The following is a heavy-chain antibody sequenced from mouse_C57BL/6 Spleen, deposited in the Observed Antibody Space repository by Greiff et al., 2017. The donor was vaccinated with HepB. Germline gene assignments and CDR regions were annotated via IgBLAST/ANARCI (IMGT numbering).Heavy chain of an antibody. Sequence: VQLQQSGTVLARPGASVKMSCKTSGYTFTSYWMHWVKQRPGQGLEWIGAIYPGNSDNSYNQKFKGKAKLTAVTSASTAYMELSSLTNEDSAVYYCTGGTAQATYYFDYWGQGTTLTVSS. J-gene: IGHJ2*01. CDR3: TGGTAQATYYFDY. D-gene: IGHD3-2*02. CDR1: GYTFTSYW. CDR2: IYPGNSDN. V-gene: IGHV1-5*01.